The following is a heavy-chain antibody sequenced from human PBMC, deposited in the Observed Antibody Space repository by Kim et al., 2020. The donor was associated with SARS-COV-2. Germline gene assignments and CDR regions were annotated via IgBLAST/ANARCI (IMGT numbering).Heavy chain of an antibody. Sequence: KSRVTISVDTSKNQFSLKLGSVTAADTAVYYCARASRFGESGDYYYGMDVWGQGTTVTVSS. D-gene: IGHD3-10*01. V-gene: IGHV4-31*02. CDR3: ARASRFGESGDYYYGMDV. J-gene: IGHJ6*02.